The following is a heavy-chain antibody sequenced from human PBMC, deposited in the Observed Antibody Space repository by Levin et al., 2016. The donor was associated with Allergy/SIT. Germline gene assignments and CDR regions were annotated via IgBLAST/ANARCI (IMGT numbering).Heavy chain of an antibody. CDR3: ARDEKGGTEFDF. J-gene: IGHJ4*02. CDR2: ISSSGSTI. V-gene: IGHV3-11*01. D-gene: IGHD3-16*01. Sequence: WIRQPPGKGLEWVSYISSSGSTIYYADSVKGRFTISRDNAKNSLYLQMNSLRAEDTAVYYCARDEKGGTEFDFWGQGTLVTVSS.